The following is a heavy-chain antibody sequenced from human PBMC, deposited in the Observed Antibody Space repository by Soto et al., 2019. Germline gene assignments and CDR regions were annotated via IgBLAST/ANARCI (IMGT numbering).Heavy chain of an antibody. CDR2: INIGSGNT. J-gene: IGHJ6*02. CDR1: GYDFSSYA. CDR3: ASYHLNSYYYGMDV. Sequence: ASVKVSCKASGYDFSSYAMHWVRQAPGQRLEWMGWINIGSGNTEYSQNFQDRITITRDTSSSTVYMELNSLKSEDTAVYYCASYHLNSYYYGMDVWG. V-gene: IGHV1-3*04.